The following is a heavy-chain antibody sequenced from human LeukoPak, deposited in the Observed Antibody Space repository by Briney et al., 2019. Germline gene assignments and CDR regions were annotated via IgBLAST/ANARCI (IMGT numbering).Heavy chain of an antibody. CDR1: GFTFSTYW. J-gene: IGHJ6*02. CDR3: ARAMDV. V-gene: IGHV3-7*03. Sequence: GGSLRLSCAGSGFTFSTYWMNWVRQAPGKGLEWVANINEDGSKKHYVDSVKGRFTISRDNAKNSLSLQMNSLSAKDTAVYYCARAMDVWGQGTTVTVSS. CDR2: INEDGSKK.